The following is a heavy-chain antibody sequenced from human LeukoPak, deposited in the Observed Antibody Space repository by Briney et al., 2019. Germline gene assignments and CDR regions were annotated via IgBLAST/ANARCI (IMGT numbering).Heavy chain of an antibody. CDR1: GFTFSSYA. D-gene: IGHD3-16*01. CDR2: ISSDSNIM. CDR3: ARDQRGGTFDI. J-gene: IGHJ3*02. Sequence: PGRSLRLSCAASGFTFSSYAMHWVRQAPGKGLEWLSYISSDSNIMYYADSVKGRVIISRDNAKNSLFLQMNNLRGDDTAIYYCARDQRGGTFDIWGQGTMVTVSS. V-gene: IGHV3-48*04.